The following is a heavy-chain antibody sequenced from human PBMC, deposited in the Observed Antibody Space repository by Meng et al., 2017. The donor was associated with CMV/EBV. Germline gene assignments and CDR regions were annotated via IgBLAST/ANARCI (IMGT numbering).Heavy chain of an antibody. D-gene: IGHD2-15*01. CDR1: GGSISSYY. Sequence: SETPLTCTVSGGSISSYYWSWIRQPPGKGLEWIGYIYYSGSTNYNPSLKSRVTISVDTSKNQFSLKLSSVTAADTAVYYCASKGYCSGGSCYSTYYYGMDVWGQGTTVTVSS. V-gene: IGHV4-59*01. CDR2: IYYSGST. CDR3: ASKGYCSGGSCYSTYYYGMDV. J-gene: IGHJ6*02.